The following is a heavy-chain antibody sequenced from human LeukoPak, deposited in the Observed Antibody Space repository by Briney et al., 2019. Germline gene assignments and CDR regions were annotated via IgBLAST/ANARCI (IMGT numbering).Heavy chain of an antibody. D-gene: IGHD3-22*01. CDR2: INHSGST. J-gene: IGHJ4*02. CDR3: ARSEDDSSGYYYATFDY. V-gene: IGHV4-34*01. Sequence: PSETLSLTCTVSGGSISSYYWSWIRQPPGKGLEWIGEINHSGSTNYNPSLKSRVTISVDTSKNQFSLKLSSVTAADTAVYYCARSEDDSSGYYYATFDYWGQGTLVTVSS. CDR1: GGSISSYY.